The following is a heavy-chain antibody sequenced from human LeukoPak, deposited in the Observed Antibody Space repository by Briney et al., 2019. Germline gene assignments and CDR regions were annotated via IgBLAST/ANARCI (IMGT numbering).Heavy chain of an antibody. Sequence: ASVKVSCKVSGYTLTELSMHWVRQAPGKGLEWMGGFDPEDGETIHAQKFQGRVTMTEDTSTDTAYMELSSLRSEDTAVYYCASHRDGYNNFDYWGQGTLVTVSS. CDR1: GYTLTELS. V-gene: IGHV1-24*01. CDR2: FDPEDGET. D-gene: IGHD5-24*01. J-gene: IGHJ4*02. CDR3: ASHRDGYNNFDY.